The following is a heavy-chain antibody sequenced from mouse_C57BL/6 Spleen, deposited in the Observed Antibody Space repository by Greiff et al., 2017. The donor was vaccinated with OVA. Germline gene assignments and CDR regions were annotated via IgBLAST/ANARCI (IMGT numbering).Heavy chain of an antibody. CDR2: INPNNGGT. CDR1: GYTFTDYY. Sequence: EVQLQQSGPELVKPGASVKISCKASGYTFTDYYMNWVKQSHGKSLEWIGDINPNNGGTSYNQKFKGKATLTVDKSSSTAYMELRSLTSEDSAVYYCARQAQALAYWGQGTLVTVSA. D-gene: IGHD3-2*02. J-gene: IGHJ3*01. V-gene: IGHV1-26*01. CDR3: ARQAQALAY.